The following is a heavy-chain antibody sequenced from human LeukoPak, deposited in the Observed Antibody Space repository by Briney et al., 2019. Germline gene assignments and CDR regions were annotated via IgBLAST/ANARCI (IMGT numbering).Heavy chain of an antibody. Sequence: PSETLSLTCTVSGGSISSGGYYWSWIRQHPGKGLEWIGYIYYSGSTYYNPSLKSRVTISVDTSKSQFSLKLSSVTAADTAVYYCARGGSIYYYYGMDVWGQGTTVTVSS. V-gene: IGHV4-31*03. J-gene: IGHJ6*02. CDR2: IYYSGST. CDR1: GGSISSGGYY. D-gene: IGHD2/OR15-2a*01. CDR3: ARGGSIYYYYGMDV.